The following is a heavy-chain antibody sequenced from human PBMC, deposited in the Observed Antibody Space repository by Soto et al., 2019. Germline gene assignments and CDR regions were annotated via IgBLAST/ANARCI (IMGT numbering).Heavy chain of an antibody. CDR3: ARGYCGGGGCYLRRDAFDV. D-gene: IGHD2-15*01. CDR2: INPSSSHI. Sequence: EVQLVESGGGLVMPGGSLRLSCAASGFTFSAYQMNWVRQAPGKGLEWVSSINPSSSHIYYADSVRGRFTISRDDSKNSVSLQMNSLRTEAPALYYCARGYCGGGGCYLRRDAFDVWGQGTMVTVSS. J-gene: IGHJ3*01. V-gene: IGHV3-21*04. CDR1: GFTFSAYQ.